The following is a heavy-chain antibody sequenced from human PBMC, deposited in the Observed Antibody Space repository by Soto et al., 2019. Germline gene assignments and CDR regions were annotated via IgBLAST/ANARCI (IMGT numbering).Heavy chain of an antibody. J-gene: IGHJ2*01. CDR1: GYNFNNSW. V-gene: IGHV5-51*01. CDR2: IFPGASDT. Sequence: GESLKISCKGFGYNFNNSWIVWVRQMPGRGLEWMGIIFPGASDTRYSPSFQGQVLISADKSISTVFLQWHSLKASDTAIYYCARSGFYWYFDLWGRGTLVTVSS. D-gene: IGHD5-12*01. CDR3: ARSGFYWYFDL.